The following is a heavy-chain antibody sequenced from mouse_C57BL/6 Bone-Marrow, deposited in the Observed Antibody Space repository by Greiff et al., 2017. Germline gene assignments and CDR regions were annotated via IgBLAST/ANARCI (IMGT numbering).Heavy chain of an antibody. CDR3: AIVGVGGYEYAMGY. Sequence: QVQLQQSGAELVRPGSSVKLSCKASGYTFTSYWMHWVKQRPIQGLEWIGNIDPSDSETHYNQTFKAKATLTADKSSSTAYMQLSSLTSEASAVSFCAIVGVGGYEYAMGYRGQGASDTVSS. J-gene: IGHJ4*01. CDR2: IDPSDSET. D-gene: IGHD3-1*01. V-gene: IGHV1-52*01. CDR1: GYTFTSYW.